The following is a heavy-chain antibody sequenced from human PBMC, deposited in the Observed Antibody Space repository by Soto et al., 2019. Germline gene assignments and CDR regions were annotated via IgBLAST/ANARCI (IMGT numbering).Heavy chain of an antibody. D-gene: IGHD5-18*01. V-gene: IGHV1-69*01. CDR1: GFTFSSYA. CDR3: ARGIYPVDTAMVGFDY. Sequence: GGSLRLSCAASGFTFSSYAMSWVRQAPGKGLEWMGGIIPIFGTANYAQKFQGRVTITADESTSTAYMELSSLRSEDTAVYYCARGIYPVDTAMVGFDYWGQGTLVTVSS. J-gene: IGHJ4*02. CDR2: IIPIFGTA.